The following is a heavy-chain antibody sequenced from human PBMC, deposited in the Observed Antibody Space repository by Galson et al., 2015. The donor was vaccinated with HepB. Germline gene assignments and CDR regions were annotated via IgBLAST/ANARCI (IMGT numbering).Heavy chain of an antibody. J-gene: IGHJ2*01. CDR1: GFTFSSYG. V-gene: IGHV3-33*01. D-gene: IGHD1-14*01. CDR2: IWYDGSNK. CDR3: AREPGRLPAFDL. Sequence: SLRLSCAASGFTFSSYGMHWVRQAPGKGLEWVAVIWYDGSNKYYADSVKGRFTISRDNSKNTLYLQMNSLRAEDTAVYYCAREPGRLPAFDLWGRGTLVTVSS.